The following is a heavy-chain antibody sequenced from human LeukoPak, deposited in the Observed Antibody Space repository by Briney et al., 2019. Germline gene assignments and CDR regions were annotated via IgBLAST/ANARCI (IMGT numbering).Heavy chain of an antibody. D-gene: IGHD5-18*01. J-gene: IGHJ3*02. CDR2: ISSNGGGT. V-gene: IGHV3-64*01. CDR1: GFTFSNYA. CDR3: ARGRYNYGTDAFDI. Sequence: GGSLRLSCAASGFTFSNYAMHWVRQAPGKGLEYVSAISSNGGGTYYTNSVKGRFTISRDNSKNTLYLQMGSLRAEDMAVYYCARGRYNYGTDAFDIWGQGTMVTVSS.